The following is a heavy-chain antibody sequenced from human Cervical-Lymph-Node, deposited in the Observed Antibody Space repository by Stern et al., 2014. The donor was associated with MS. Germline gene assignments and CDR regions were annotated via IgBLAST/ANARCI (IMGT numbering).Heavy chain of an antibody. CDR2: MNPNSGNT. V-gene: IGHV1-8*02. Sequence: VQLVESGAEVKKPWASVKVSCKASGHTFTSDDINWVRQATGQGLEWMGWMNPNSGNTGYAQKFQGRVTMTRNTSISTAYMELSSLRSEDTAVYYCARTDDYYYSMDVWGQGTTVTVSS. J-gene: IGHJ6*02. CDR3: ARTDDYYYSMDV. CDR1: GHTFTSDD.